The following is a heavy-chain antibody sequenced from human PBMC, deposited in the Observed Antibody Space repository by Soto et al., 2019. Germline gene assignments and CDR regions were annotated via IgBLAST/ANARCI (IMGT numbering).Heavy chain of an antibody. CDR3: ARLPKGSLVTA. CDR2: ISSSSDNT. J-gene: IGHJ4*02. Sequence: LVESGGGLVYPGGSLRLSCVASGFSFSDYSMNWVRQAPGKGLQWVPYISSSSDNTYYADSVKGRFTVSRDNAKNALFLQMNSLRDDDTATYYCARLPKGSLVTAWGQGTRVTVSS. CDR1: GFSFSDYS. V-gene: IGHV3-48*02. D-gene: IGHD2-21*02.